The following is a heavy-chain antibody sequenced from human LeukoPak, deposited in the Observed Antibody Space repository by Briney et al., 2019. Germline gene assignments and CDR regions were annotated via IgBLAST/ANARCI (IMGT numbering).Heavy chain of an antibody. V-gene: IGHV3-21*01. CDR2: ISSSSSYI. CDR3: ARDNAAAAGTRFDY. Sequence: GGSLRLSCAASGFTFSSYSMNWVRQAPGKGLEWVSSISSSSSYIYYADSVRGRFTISRDNAKNSLYLQMNSLRAEDTAVYYCARDNAAAAGTRFDYWGQGTLVTVSS. CDR1: GFTFSSYS. D-gene: IGHD6-13*01. J-gene: IGHJ4*02.